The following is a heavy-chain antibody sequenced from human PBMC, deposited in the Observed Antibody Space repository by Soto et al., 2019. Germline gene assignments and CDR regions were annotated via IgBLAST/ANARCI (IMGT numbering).Heavy chain of an antibody. D-gene: IGHD2-15*01. CDR2: IYHSGST. V-gene: IGHV4-38-2*01. J-gene: IGHJ4*02. CDR1: GYSISSGYY. CDR3: ARTAVYCSGGSCYFFDY. Sequence: SETLSLTCAVSGYSISSGYYWGWIRQPPGKGLEWIGSIYHSGSTYYNPSLKSRVTISVDTSKNQFSLKLSSVTAADTAVYYCARTAVYCSGGSCYFFDYWGQGTLVTVSS.